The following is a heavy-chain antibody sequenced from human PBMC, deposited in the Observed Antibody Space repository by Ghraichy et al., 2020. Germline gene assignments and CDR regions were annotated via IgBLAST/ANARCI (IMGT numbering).Heavy chain of an antibody. Sequence: LSLTCAASGFTFSSHWMSWVRQAPGKGLEWVANINRDGNDKYYMGSVRGLFTISRDNAKNSLYLQMNSLRAEDTAVYHCATNSAWNYGYWGQGTLVTVSS. CDR2: INRDGNDK. CDR1: GFTFSSHW. J-gene: IGHJ4*02. D-gene: IGHD1-7*01. V-gene: IGHV3-7*01. CDR3: ATNSAWNYGY.